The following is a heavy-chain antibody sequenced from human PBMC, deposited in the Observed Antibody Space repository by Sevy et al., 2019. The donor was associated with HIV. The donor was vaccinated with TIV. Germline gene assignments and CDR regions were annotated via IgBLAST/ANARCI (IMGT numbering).Heavy chain of an antibody. J-gene: IGHJ4*02. CDR2: FSFGCGKI. V-gene: IGHV3-23*01. CDR3: VREGCTKPHDY. Sequence: GESLKISCAASGFTFSKYSMSWIRQTPGKGLEWVSTFSFGCGKINYADSVKGRFTISRDDSRNTFYLQMNSLRAEDTAIYYCVREGCTKPHDYWGQGTVVTVSS. CDR1: GFTFSKYS. D-gene: IGHD2-8*01.